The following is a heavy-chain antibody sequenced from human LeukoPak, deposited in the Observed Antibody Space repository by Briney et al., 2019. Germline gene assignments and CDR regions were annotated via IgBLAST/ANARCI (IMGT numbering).Heavy chain of an antibody. CDR3: ARVKSGYSGYDPGYYYYMDV. J-gene: IGHJ6*03. Sequence: GGSLRLSCAASGFTFSSYWMSWVRQAPGKGLEWVANIKQDGSEKYYVDSVKGRFTISRDNAKNSLYLQMNSLRAEDTAVYYCARVKSGYSGYDPGYYYYMDVWGKGTTVTISS. V-gene: IGHV3-7*01. D-gene: IGHD5-12*01. CDR2: IKQDGSEK. CDR1: GFTFSSYW.